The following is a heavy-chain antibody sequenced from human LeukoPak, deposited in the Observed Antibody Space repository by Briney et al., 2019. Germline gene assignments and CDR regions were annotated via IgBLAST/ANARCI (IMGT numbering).Heavy chain of an antibody. CDR1: GFTFSSYA. D-gene: IGHD3-3*01. J-gene: IGHJ4*02. Sequence: GGSLRLSCAASGFTFSSYAMSWVRQAPGKGLEWVSAISGSGGSTYYADSVKGRFTISRDNSKNALYLQMNSLRAEDTAVYYCAKDHYDFWSGYPYYFDYWGQGTLVTVSS. CDR3: AKDHYDFWSGYPYYFDY. V-gene: IGHV3-23*01. CDR2: ISGSGGST.